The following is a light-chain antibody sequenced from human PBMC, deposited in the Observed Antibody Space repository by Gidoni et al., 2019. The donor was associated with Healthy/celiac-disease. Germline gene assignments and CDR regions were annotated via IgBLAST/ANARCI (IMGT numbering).Light chain of an antibody. CDR3: QQSYSTPRGYT. J-gene: IGKJ2*01. Sequence: DIQMTQSPSSLSASVGDRVTITCRASQSISSYLNWYQQKPGKAPKLLIYAASSLQSWVPSRFSGSGSGTDFTLTISSLQPEDFATYYCQQSYSTPRGYTFGQGTKLEIK. CDR2: AAS. V-gene: IGKV1-39*01. CDR1: QSISSY.